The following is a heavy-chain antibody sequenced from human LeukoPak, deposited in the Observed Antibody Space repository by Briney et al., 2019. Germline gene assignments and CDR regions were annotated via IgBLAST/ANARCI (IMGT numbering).Heavy chain of an antibody. CDR3: ARDPPPRGYYGMDV. D-gene: IGHD3-10*01. J-gene: IGHJ6*02. CDR1: GCSISGYY. Sequence: KSSETLSLTCTVSGCSISGYYWNWIRQPPGKGLEWIGYIYYSGSTNYNPSLKSRVTISLDTSKNQFSLKLSSVTAADTAVYYCARDPPPRGYYGMDVWGQGTTVTVSS. V-gene: IGHV4-59*01. CDR2: IYYSGST.